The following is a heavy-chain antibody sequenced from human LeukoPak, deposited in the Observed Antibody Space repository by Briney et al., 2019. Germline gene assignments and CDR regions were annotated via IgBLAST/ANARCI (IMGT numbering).Heavy chain of an antibody. CDR2: IYYSGST. Sequence: PSETLSLTCTVSGGSISSYYWSWIRQPPGKGLEWIWYIYYSGSTNYNPSLKSRVTISVDTSKNQFSLKLSSVTAADTAVYYCAVGVAAGDPFDYWGQGTLVTVSS. CDR1: GGSISSYY. D-gene: IGHD2-15*01. J-gene: IGHJ4*02. CDR3: AVGVAAGDPFDY. V-gene: IGHV4-59*01.